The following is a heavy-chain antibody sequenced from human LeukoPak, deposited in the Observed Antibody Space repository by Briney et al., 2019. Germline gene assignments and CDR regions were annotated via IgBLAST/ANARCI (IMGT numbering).Heavy chain of an antibody. CDR2: ISYDGSNK. CDR3: ARVAYYYDSSGNPFDY. CDR1: GFTVSSNY. V-gene: IGHV3-30-3*01. J-gene: IGHJ4*02. Sequence: GGSLRLSCAASGFTVSSNYMSWVRQAPGKGLEWVAVISYDGSNKYYADSVKGRFTISRDNSKNTLYLQMNSLRAEDTAVYYCARVAYYYDSSGNPFDYWGQGTLVTVSS. D-gene: IGHD3-22*01.